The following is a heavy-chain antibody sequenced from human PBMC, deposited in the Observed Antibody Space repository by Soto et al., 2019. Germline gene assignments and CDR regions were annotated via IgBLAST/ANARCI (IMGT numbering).Heavy chain of an antibody. V-gene: IGHV4-4*02. D-gene: IGHD6-19*01. J-gene: IGHJ5*02. CDR1: GDSINTSHW. Sequence: QVQLRESGPGLVRPSGTLSLTCAEYGDSINTSHWWSWVRQTPGKGLEWIGETYHSGTTNYNPSLKSRVTISMDKSKNLFSLKSNSVTAADTALYFCARQTNSSPARGPNWFDPWGQGALVTVSS. CDR3: ARQTNSSPARGPNWFDP. CDR2: TYHSGTT.